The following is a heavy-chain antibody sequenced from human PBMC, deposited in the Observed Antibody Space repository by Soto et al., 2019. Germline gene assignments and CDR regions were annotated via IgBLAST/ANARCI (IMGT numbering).Heavy chain of an antibody. CDR3: ARKDLSSSWMGATHDFDY. CDR1: GYTFTSYG. D-gene: IGHD6-13*01. CDR2: ISAYNGNT. V-gene: IGHV1-18*04. Sequence: VQLVQSGAEVKKPGASVKVSCKASGYTFTSYGISWVRQAPGQGLEWMGWISAYNGNTNYAQKLQGRVTMTTDTSTSTAYMELRSLRSDDTAVYYCARKDLSSSWMGATHDFDYWGQGTLVTVSS. J-gene: IGHJ4*02.